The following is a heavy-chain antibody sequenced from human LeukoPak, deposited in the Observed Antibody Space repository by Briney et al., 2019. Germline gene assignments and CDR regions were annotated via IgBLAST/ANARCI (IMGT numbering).Heavy chain of an antibody. J-gene: IGHJ6*03. CDR3: ARLLWFYYYMDV. V-gene: IGHV4-39*07. Sequence: SETLSLTCTVSGGSISSGSYYWSWIRQPPGKGLEWIGEINHSGSTNYNPSLKSRVTISVDTSKNQFSLKLSSVTAADTAVYYCARLLWFYYYMDVWGKGTTVTISS. CDR2: INHSGST. CDR1: GGSISSGSYY. D-gene: IGHD5-18*01.